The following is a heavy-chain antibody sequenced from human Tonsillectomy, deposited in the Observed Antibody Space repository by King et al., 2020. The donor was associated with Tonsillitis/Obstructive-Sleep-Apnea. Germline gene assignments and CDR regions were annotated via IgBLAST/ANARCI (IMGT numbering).Heavy chain of an antibody. CDR1: GYSFTGYW. J-gene: IGHJ6*03. D-gene: IGHD4-17*01. Sequence: VQLVESGAEVKKPGESLKISCKGSGYSFTGYWIAWVRQMPGKGLEWMGIIYPGDSDTRYSPSFQGQVTISADKSISTAYLQWSSLRASDTAIYYCARHRGRYGDWRYYYLDVWGKGTTVTVSS. CDR3: ARHRGRYGDWRYYYLDV. CDR2: IYPGDSDT. V-gene: IGHV5-51*01.